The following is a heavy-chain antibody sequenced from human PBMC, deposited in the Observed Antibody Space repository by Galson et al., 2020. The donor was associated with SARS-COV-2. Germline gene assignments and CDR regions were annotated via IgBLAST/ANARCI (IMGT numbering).Heavy chain of an antibody. CDR3: SRDWEGAGDY. Sequence: GGSLSLSCIASGFSFNDHFMDWVRQAPGKGLEWVARIRSKASSYSTEYAASVKGRFIMSRDDSKTSVHLQMNSLKTEDTAVYYCSRDWEGAGDYWGQGTLVTVSS. V-gene: IGHV3-72*01. J-gene: IGHJ4*02. CDR1: GFSFNDHF. D-gene: IGHD3-10*01. CDR2: IRSKASSYST.